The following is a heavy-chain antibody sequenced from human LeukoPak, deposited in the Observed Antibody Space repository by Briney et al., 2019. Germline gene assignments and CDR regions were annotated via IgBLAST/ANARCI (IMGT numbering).Heavy chain of an antibody. J-gene: IGHJ4*02. CDR2: IRYDGSNK. CDR3: AKSGDWNVFHGDIDY. CDR1: GFSFSNYG. Sequence: GGSLRLSCAASGFSFSNYGLHWARQAPGKGLEWVAFIRYDGSNKYYADSVKGRFTVSRDNSKNTLYVQMNSLRAEDTAVYYCAKSGDWNVFHGDIDYWGQGTLVTVSS. V-gene: IGHV3-30*02. D-gene: IGHD1-1*01.